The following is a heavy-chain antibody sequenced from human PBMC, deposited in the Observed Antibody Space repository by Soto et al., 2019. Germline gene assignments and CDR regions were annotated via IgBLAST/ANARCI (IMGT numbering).Heavy chain of an antibody. J-gene: IGHJ4*02. CDR3: PSNQYLLLGTHGTDY. CDR1: GFTFSSYS. Sequence: PEGSLRLSCAASGFTFSSYSMNWVRQAPGKGLEWVSYISSSSSTIYYADSVKGRFTISRDNAKNSLYLQMNSLRAEDTAVYYCPSNQYLLLGTHGTDYWGQGHLVTVSP. CDR2: ISSSSSTI. V-gene: IGHV3-48*01. D-gene: IGHD1-26*01.